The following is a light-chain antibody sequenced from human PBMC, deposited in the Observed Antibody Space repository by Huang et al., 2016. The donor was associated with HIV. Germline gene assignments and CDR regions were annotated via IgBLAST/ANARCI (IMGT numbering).Light chain of an antibody. CDR1: QTLKTY. CDR2: AAS. Sequence: DIQMTQSPSSLSASVGDRVTIPCRGSQTLKTYLQWVQQKPWKAPRLLIYAASNLQSGVPSRCSGSGSETYFTLTISSLQPEDFATYYCLQTDSSPWTFGQGTKVEIK. J-gene: IGKJ1*01. CDR3: LQTDSSPWT. V-gene: IGKV1-39*01.